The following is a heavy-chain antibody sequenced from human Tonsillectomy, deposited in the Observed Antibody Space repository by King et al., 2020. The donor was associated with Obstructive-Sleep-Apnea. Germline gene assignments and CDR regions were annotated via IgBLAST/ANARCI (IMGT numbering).Heavy chain of an antibody. CDR3: ARDYGSLGY. J-gene: IGHJ4*02. CDR1: GFTFSSYS. V-gene: IGHV3-48*04. Sequence: VQLVESGGGLVQPGGSLRLSCAASGFTFSSYSMNWVRQAPGKGLEWVSYISSSSSTFNYAASVKGRFTISRDNAKNSLYLQMNSLRAEDTAVYYCARDYGSLGYWGQGTLVTVSS. CDR2: ISSSSSTF. D-gene: IGHD1-26*01.